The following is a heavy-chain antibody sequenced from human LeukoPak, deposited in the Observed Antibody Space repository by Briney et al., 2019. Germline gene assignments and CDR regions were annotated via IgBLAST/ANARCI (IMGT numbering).Heavy chain of an antibody. Sequence: SETLSLTCTVPGGSMSSGAYNWTWIRQYPGKGLEWIGYIYYSGTTYYNPSLKSRITISVDTSKDQFSLRLSSVTAADTAVYYCARDYSGYNRLDYWGQGTLVTVSS. CDR3: ARDYSGYNRLDY. J-gene: IGHJ4*02. CDR1: GGSMSSGAYN. D-gene: IGHD5-12*01. CDR2: IYYSGTT. V-gene: IGHV4-31*03.